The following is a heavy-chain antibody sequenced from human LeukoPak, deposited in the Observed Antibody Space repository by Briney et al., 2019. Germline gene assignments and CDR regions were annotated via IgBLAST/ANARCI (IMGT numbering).Heavy chain of an antibody. V-gene: IGHV3-66*02. CDR3: ARYRHYGSGSYDY. CDR1: GFTVSSNY. Sequence: GGSLRLSCAASGFTVSSNYMSWVRQAPGKGLEWVSVIYSGGSTCYADSVKGRFTISRDNSKNTLYLQMNSLRAEDTAVYYCARYRHYGSGSYDYWGQGTLVTVSS. CDR2: IYSGGST. J-gene: IGHJ4*02. D-gene: IGHD3-10*01.